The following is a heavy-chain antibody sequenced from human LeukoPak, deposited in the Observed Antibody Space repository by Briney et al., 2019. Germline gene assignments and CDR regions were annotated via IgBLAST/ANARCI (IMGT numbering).Heavy chain of an antibody. J-gene: IGHJ4*02. V-gene: IGHV3-74*01. CDR1: GFTFSSYA. CDR2: INSDGSST. CDR3: ARDPSIAARPDY. Sequence: PGGSLRLSCAASGFTFSSYAMSWVRQAPGKGLVWVSRINSDGSSTSYADSVKGRFTISRDNAKNTLYLQMNSPRAEDTAVYYCARDPSIAARPDYWGQGTLVTVSS. D-gene: IGHD6-6*01.